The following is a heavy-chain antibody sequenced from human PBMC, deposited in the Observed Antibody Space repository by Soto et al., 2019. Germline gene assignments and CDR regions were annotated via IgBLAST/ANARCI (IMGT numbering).Heavy chain of an antibody. Sequence: ASVKVSCKASGYTFTCYYMHWVRQAPGQGLEWMGWINPNSGGTNYAQKFQGWVTMTRDTSISTAYMELSRLRSDDTAVYYCARLASAYSSGWSFDYLGQGTLVTVSS. CDR2: INPNSGGT. D-gene: IGHD6-25*01. CDR3: ARLASAYSSGWSFDY. J-gene: IGHJ4*02. V-gene: IGHV1-2*04. CDR1: GYTFTCYY.